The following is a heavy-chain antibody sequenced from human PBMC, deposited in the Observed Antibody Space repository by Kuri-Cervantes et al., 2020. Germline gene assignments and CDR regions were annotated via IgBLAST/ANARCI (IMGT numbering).Heavy chain of an antibody. V-gene: IGHV6-1*01. CDR3: ARGRRFLEWLLYDY. J-gene: IGHJ4*02. CDR2: TYYRSKWYN. Sequence: SCAISGDSVSSNSAAWNWIRQSPSRGLEWLGRTYYRSKWYNDYAVSVKSRITINPDTSKNQFSLQLNSVTPEDTAVYYCARGRRFLEWLLYDYWGQGTLVTVSS. CDR1: GDSVSSNSAA. D-gene: IGHD3-3*01.